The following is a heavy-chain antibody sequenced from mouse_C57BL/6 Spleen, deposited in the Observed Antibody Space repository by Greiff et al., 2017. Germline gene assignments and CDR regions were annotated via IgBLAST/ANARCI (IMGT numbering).Heavy chain of an antibody. J-gene: IGHJ4*01. Sequence: QVQLQQPGAELVRPGTSVKLSCKASGYTFTSYWMHWVKQRPGQGLEWIGVIDPSDSYTNYNQKFKGKATLTVDTSSSTAYMQLSSLTSEDSAVXYCARFPGPYYAMDYWGQGTSVTVSS. CDR2: IDPSDSYT. CDR3: ARFPGPYYAMDY. CDR1: GYTFTSYW. V-gene: IGHV1-59*01.